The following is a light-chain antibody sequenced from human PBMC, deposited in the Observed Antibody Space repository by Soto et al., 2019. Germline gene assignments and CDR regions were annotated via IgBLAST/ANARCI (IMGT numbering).Light chain of an antibody. V-gene: IGKV3-20*01. Sequence: EIVLTQSPGTLSLSPGERATLSCRASQSVSSYLAWYQQKPGQAPRLLIYGASSRATGIPDRYSGSGAGKDLTLTISRLEPEDFAVYYCRQYGSSSRTFGQGTKEEIK. CDR3: RQYGSSSRT. CDR1: QSVSSY. J-gene: IGKJ1*01. CDR2: GAS.